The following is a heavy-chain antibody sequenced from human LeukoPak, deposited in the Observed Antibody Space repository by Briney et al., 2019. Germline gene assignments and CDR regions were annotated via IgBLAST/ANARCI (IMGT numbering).Heavy chain of an antibody. CDR1: GFTFSSYW. J-gene: IGHJ6*01. D-gene: IGHD3-16*01. V-gene: IGHV3-7*03. Sequence: GGSLRLSCAASGFTFSSYWMNWARQAQGKGLEWVASISHNGNVNYYVDSVKGRLTISRDNAKNSLYLQMSNLRAEDTAVYFCARGGGLDVWGQGATVTVSS. CDR2: ISHNGNVN. CDR3: ARGGGLDV.